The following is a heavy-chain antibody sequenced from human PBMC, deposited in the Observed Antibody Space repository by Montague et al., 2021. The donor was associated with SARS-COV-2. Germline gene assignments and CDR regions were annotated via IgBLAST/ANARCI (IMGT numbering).Heavy chain of an antibody. CDR2: TCYRSEWYF. V-gene: IGHV6-1*01. CDR3: ARYSYSGTYFGLNDAFDI. CDR1: GESVSSNNAV. Sequence: CAISGESVSSNNAVWNWIRQSPSRGLEWLGRTCYRSEWYFDYAISLRGRITINQDTSKNQFSLQLDSVTLDDTAVYYCARYSYSGTYFGLNDAFDIWGQGTLVTVSS. D-gene: IGHD1-26*01. J-gene: IGHJ3*02.